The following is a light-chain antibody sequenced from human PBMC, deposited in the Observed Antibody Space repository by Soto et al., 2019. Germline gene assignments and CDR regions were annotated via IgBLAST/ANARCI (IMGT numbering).Light chain of an antibody. CDR2: DAS. Sequence: DIQMTQSPSTLSASVGDRVTITCRSSQSISSWLAWYQQKPGEAPKLLIYDASSLESGVPSRFSGSGSGTDFTLTINNLQPEDFASYFCQESYSTPLTFGGGTKVDIK. CDR1: QSISSW. V-gene: IGKV1-39*01. CDR3: QESYSTPLT. J-gene: IGKJ4*01.